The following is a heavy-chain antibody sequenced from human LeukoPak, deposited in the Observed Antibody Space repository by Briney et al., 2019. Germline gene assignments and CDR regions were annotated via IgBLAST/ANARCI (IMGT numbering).Heavy chain of an antibody. Sequence: GGSLRLSCAASRFTFSSYSMNWVRQAPGKGLEWVSYISSSSSTIYYADSVKGRFTISRDNAKNSLYLQMNSLRAEDTAVYYCARAGIAALRYFDYWGQGTLVTVSS. D-gene: IGHD6-13*01. CDR2: ISSSSSTI. CDR1: RFTFSSYS. J-gene: IGHJ4*02. CDR3: ARAGIAALRYFDY. V-gene: IGHV3-48*01.